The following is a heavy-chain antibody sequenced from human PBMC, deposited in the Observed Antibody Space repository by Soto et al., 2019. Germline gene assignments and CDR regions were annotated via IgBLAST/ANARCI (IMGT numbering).Heavy chain of an antibody. CDR2: ISAYNGNT. CDR1: GYTFTSYG. D-gene: IGHD6-6*01. V-gene: IGHV1-18*01. Sequence: QVQLVQSGAEVKKPGASVKVSCKASGYTFTSYGISWVRQAPGQGLEWMGWISAYNGNTNYAQKLQGRVTMTTDTSTSTAYMELRSLSSDDTAVYYCAIDGEYSSSSWVDAFDIWGQGTMVTVSS. CDR3: AIDGEYSSSSWVDAFDI. J-gene: IGHJ3*02.